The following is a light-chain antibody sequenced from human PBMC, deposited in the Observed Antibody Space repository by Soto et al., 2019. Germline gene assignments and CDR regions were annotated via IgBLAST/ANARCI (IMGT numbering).Light chain of an antibody. CDR1: QSISSY. V-gene: IGKV1-39*01. Sequence: DIQMTQSPSSLSASVGDRVTITCRASQSISSYLNWYQQKPGKGPKVXXYAASSLHSGVPSRFSGSGSGTALTLTISSLQPEDFATYYCQQTYSTPTITFGQGTRLEIK. CDR2: AAS. CDR3: QQTYSTPTIT. J-gene: IGKJ5*01.